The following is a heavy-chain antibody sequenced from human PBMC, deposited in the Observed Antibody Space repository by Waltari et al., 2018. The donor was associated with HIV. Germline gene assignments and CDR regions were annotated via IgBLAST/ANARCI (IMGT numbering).Heavy chain of an antibody. CDR2: IWLDGSKK. CDR3: ARDGLTDLTKRFTMIIGTN. D-gene: IGHD3-22*01. J-gene: IGHJ4*02. Sequence: QVQLVESGGTVVQPGRSLRLSCAAYGISLRNYGMPGVRRTPGKGLEWVPLIWLDGSKKYYADAVKGRFSVSRDNSKNTLYLQMNSLRVEDTALYYGARDGLTDLTKRFTMIIGTNWGQGTLVTVSS. CDR1: GISLRNYG. V-gene: IGHV3-33*01.